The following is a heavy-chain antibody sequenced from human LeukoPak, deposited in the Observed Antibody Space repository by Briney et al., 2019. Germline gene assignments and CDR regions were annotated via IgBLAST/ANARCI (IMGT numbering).Heavy chain of an antibody. D-gene: IGHD3-22*01. CDR2: ITGNSGTT. J-gene: IGHJ4*02. CDR1: GFTFATYT. V-gene: IGHV3-23*01. Sequence: PGGSLRLSCVASGFTFATYTMAWVRQAPGKGLEWVSVITGNSGTTYYAESVKGRFAISRENYKDTLYLQMNSLRAEDTAVYHCAKLGDGSGYYHYWGQGILVTVSS. CDR3: AKLGDGSGYYHY.